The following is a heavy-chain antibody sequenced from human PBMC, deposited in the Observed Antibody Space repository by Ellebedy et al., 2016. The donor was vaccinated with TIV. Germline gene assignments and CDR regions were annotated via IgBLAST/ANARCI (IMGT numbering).Heavy chain of an antibody. Sequence: AASVKVSCKASGYTITNYPMHWVRHAPGQRLEWMGWISAGNDDTTYSQKFQGRVTITRDTSASTAYMELSSLRSEDTAVYYCARGRGSYSLDYWGQGTPVTVSS. CDR2: ISAGNDDT. V-gene: IGHV1-3*01. CDR1: GYTITNYP. J-gene: IGHJ4*02. D-gene: IGHD1-26*01. CDR3: ARGRGSYSLDY.